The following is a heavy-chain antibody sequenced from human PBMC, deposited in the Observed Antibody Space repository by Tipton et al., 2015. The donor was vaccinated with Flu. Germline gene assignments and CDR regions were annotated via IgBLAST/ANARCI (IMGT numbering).Heavy chain of an antibody. Sequence: TLSLTCSVSGGSVNSYYWSWIRQPAGKGLEWIGRIYMGGRTNYNPSLKSRVTMSQDRSKNQISLKLTSVTAADTAVYYCARVAYYYASRFDPWGQGTLVTVSS. CDR3: ARVAYYYASRFDP. V-gene: IGHV4-4*07. CDR1: GGSVNSYY. D-gene: IGHD3-10*01. CDR2: IYMGGRT. J-gene: IGHJ5*02.